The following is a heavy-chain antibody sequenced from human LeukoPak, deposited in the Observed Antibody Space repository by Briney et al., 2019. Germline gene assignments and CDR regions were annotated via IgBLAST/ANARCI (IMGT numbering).Heavy chain of an antibody. CDR2: INERGSEA. CDR3: AKDYSFSNFN. D-gene: IGHD2-15*01. CDR1: GFIFSNHW. J-gene: IGHJ4*02. Sequence: GGSLRLSCAASGFIFSNHWMTWVRQAPGKGLEWVANINERGSEAYYADYVKGRFTISRDNTKKSLFLQLNSLSVEDTAMYYCAKDYSFSNFNWGQGTLVTVSS. V-gene: IGHV3-7*01.